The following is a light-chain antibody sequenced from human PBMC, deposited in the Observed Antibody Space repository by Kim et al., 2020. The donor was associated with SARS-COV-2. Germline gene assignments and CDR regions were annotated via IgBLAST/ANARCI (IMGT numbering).Light chain of an antibody. CDR2: WAS. CDR1: QSVLYSSNNKNY. CDR3: QQYYSTALT. Sequence: DIVMTQSPDSLAVSLGERATINCKSSQSVLYSSNNKNYLAWYQQKPGQPPKLLIYWASTRESGVPDRFSGSGSGTDFTLTISSLQAEDVAVYYCQQYYSTALTFEGETKVDIK. V-gene: IGKV4-1*01. J-gene: IGKJ4*01.